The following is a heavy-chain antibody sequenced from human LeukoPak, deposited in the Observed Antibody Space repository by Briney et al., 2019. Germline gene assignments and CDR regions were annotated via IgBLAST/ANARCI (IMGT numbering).Heavy chain of an antibody. V-gene: IGHV4-39*01. CDR2: IYYSGST. CDR3: ARITSSGYYIDYYYYYGMDV. CDR1: GGSISSSSNY. J-gene: IGHJ6*02. D-gene: IGHD3-22*01. Sequence: ASETLSLTCTVSGGSISSSSNYWGWIRQPPGKGLEWIGSIYYSGSTYYNPSLKSRVTISVDTSKNQFSLKLSSVTAADTAVYYCARITSSGYYIDYYYYYGMDVWGQGTTVTVS.